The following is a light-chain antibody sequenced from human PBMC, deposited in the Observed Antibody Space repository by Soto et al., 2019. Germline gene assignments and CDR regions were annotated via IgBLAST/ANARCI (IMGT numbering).Light chain of an antibody. V-gene: IGKV4-1*01. J-gene: IGKJ5*01. CDR2: WAS. CDR1: QSVLFSSNNKNY. Sequence: DIVMTQSPDSLAVSLGERATINCKSRQSVLFSSNNKNYLAWYQQKPGQPPKLLFYWASTRESGVPDRFSGSGSETDFTLTISRLQAEDVAVYYCQQYYSTTSTFGQGTRLEIK. CDR3: QQYYSTTST.